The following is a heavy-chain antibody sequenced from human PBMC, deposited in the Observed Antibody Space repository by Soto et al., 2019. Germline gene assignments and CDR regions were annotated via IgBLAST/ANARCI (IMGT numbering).Heavy chain of an antibody. CDR1: GGSFSGYY. J-gene: IGHJ4*02. CDR3: ARGRRLDY. Sequence: SETLSLTCAVYGGSFSGYYWSWIRQPPGKGLEWIGEINHSGSTNYNPSLKSRVTISVDTSKNQFSLKLSSVTAADTVVYYCARGRRLDYWGQGTLVTVSS. D-gene: IGHD6-25*01. V-gene: IGHV4-34*01. CDR2: INHSGST.